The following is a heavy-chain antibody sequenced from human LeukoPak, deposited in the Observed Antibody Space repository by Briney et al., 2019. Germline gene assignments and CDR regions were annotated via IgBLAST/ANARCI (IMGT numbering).Heavy chain of an antibody. V-gene: IGHV4-39*01. J-gene: IGHJ3*02. CDR2: ISYSGNT. CDR3: ARHCCSGPAKRVFDI. D-gene: IGHD2-15*01. CDR1: GGSIISSDYH. Sequence: SETLSRTCTDPGGSIISSDYHWCWVRQPPGKGLEWIGTISYSGNTDYNPSLRSRFTIAGDTSNNQFSLRLGFVPAADTAVYHCARHCCSGPAKRVFDIWGQGTMVTVSS.